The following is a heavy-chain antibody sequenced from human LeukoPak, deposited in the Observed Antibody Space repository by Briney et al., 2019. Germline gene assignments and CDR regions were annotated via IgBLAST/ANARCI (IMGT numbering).Heavy chain of an antibody. D-gene: IGHD6-6*01. V-gene: IGHV3-48*03. CDR2: IDSSGTTI. CDR3: ARDLDPSSSPFPYYFDY. J-gene: IGHJ4*02. CDR1: GFTFSSCE. Sequence: GGSLRLSCAASGFTFSSCEMNWVRQTPGKGLEWVSYIDSSGTTIYYADSVKGRFTSSRDNAKNSLYLQMNSLRAVDTAVYYCARDLDPSSSPFPYYFDYWGQGTLVTVSS.